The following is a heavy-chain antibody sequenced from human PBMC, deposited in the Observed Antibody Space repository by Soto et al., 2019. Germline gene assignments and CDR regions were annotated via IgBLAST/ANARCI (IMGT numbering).Heavy chain of an antibody. J-gene: IGHJ3*02. CDR1: GFTLSAYW. CDR2: INRDGSKK. D-gene: IGHD6-13*01. V-gene: IGHV3-7*05. CDR3: ARAVSPGSSSLYLDAFDI. Sequence: EVQLEESGGDLVQPGGSLRLSCAASGFTLSAYWMTWVRQAPGKGLEWVANINRDGSKKSYLDSVRGRFTIYRDNVGNSLYLQMDSLRADDTALYYCARAVSPGSSSLYLDAFDIWGQGTMVTVSS.